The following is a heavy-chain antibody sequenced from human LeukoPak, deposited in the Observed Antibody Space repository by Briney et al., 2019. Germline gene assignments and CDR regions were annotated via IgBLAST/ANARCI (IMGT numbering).Heavy chain of an antibody. J-gene: IGHJ5*02. CDR1: GFSFSAYD. V-gene: IGHV3-23*01. D-gene: IGHD3-10*01. Sequence: GGSLRLSCAVSGFSFSAYDMNWVREAPGKGLEWVSNFTDKGYNPYYADSVKGRFTISRDNSKSTLYLQRNSLRAEDTAVYYCAKDPGGRSNWLDPWGQGAMVTVSS. CDR3: AKDPGGRSNWLDP. CDR2: FTDKGYNP.